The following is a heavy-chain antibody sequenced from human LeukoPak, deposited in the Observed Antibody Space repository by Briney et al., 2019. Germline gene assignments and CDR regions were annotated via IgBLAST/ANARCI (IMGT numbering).Heavy chain of an antibody. J-gene: IGHJ4*02. CDR2: ISWNSGSI. CDR1: GFAFDDYA. Sequence: PGRSLRLSCAASGFAFDDYAMHWVRQAPGKGLEWVSGISWNSGSIGYADSVKGRFTISRDNAKNSLYLQMNSLRAEDTAVYYCAREIPVRDYDFWSGYSYFDYWGQGTLVTVSS. D-gene: IGHD3-3*01. V-gene: IGHV3-9*01. CDR3: AREIPVRDYDFWSGYSYFDY.